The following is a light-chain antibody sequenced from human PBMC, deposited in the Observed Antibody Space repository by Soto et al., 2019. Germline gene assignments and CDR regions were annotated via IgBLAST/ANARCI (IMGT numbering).Light chain of an antibody. CDR2: GVS. V-gene: IGLV2-14*01. CDR1: SSDVGGYNY. CDR3: ISYTSSSTLYV. J-gene: IGLJ1*01. Sequence: QSALTQPASVSGSPGQSITMSCTGTSSDVGGYNYVSWYQQHPGKAPKLMIYGVSNRPSGVANRFSGSKSGNTASLTISGLQAEDEVDYYCISYTSSSTLYVFGTGTKLTVL.